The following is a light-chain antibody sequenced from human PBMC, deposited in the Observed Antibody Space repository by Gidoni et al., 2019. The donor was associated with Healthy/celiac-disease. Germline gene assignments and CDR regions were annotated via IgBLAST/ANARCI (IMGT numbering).Light chain of an antibody. CDR1: QSVSSN. CDR2: GAS. V-gene: IGKV3-15*01. J-gene: IGKJ1*01. Sequence: EIVMTQSPATLSVSPGERATLPCRASQSVSSNLAWYQQKPGQAPRRLIYGASTRANGSPASFSGSGSGKEFTLTISSLQSEDFAVYYCQQYNNWPWTFGQGTKVEIK. CDR3: QQYNNWPWT.